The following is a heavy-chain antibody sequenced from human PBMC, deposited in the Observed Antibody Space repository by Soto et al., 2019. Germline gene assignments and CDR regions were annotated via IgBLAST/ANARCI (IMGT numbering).Heavy chain of an antibody. V-gene: IGHV4-31*03. CDR3: ARVSGQWYRSLLSVYYFDY. D-gene: IGHD6-19*01. CDR2: IYYSGST. J-gene: IGHJ4*02. Sequence: SETLSLTCTVSGGSISSGGYYWSWIRQHPGKGLEWIGYIYYSGSTYYNPSLKSRVTISVDTSKNQFSLKLSSVTAADTAVYYCARVSGQWYRSLLSVYYFDYWGQGTLVTVSS. CDR1: GGSISSGGYY.